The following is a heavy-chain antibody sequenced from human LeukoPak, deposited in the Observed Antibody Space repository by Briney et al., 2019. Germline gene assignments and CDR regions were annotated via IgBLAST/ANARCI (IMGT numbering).Heavy chain of an antibody. D-gene: IGHD1-1*01. CDR2: ISGYNGNT. Sequence: GASVKVSCKASGYTFTSYGISWVRQAPGQGLEWMGWISGYNGNTNYALKLQGRVTMTTDTSTNTAYMELRSLRSDDTAVYYCARTPYNWNDGGYYMDVWGKGTTVTVSS. J-gene: IGHJ6*03. V-gene: IGHV1-18*01. CDR3: ARTPYNWNDGGYYMDV. CDR1: GYTFTSYG.